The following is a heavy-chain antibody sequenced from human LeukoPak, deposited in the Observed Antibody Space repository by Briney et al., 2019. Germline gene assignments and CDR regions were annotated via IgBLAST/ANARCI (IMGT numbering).Heavy chain of an antibody. D-gene: IGHD3-3*01. CDR2: INPSGGST. CDR3: ARETDDFWSGYQGMDV. J-gene: IGHJ6*02. CDR1: GYTFTSYY. V-gene: IGHV1-46*01. Sequence: ASVKVSCTASGYTFTSYYMHWVRQAPGQGLEWMGIINPSGGSTSYAQKFQGRVTMTRDTSTSTVYMELSSLRSEDTAVYYCARETDDFWSGYQGMDVWGQGTTVTVSS.